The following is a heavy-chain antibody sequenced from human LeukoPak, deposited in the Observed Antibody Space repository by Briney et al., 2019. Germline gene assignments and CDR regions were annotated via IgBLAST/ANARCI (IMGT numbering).Heavy chain of an antibody. D-gene: IGHD3-3*01. V-gene: IGHV3-23*01. Sequence: GGSLRLSYAASGFTFSSYAMSWVRQAPGKGLEWVSVISGSGSSTYYADSVKGRFTISRDNSKNTLYLQMNSLRAEDTAVYYCAKVGAYDFWSGGGFDYWGQGTLVTVSS. CDR2: ISGSGSST. J-gene: IGHJ4*02. CDR3: AKVGAYDFWSGGGFDY. CDR1: GFTFSSYA.